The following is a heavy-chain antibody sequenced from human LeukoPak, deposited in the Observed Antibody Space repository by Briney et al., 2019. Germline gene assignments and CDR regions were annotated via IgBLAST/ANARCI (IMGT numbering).Heavy chain of an antibody. CDR1: GFTFSSYS. J-gene: IGHJ4*02. V-gene: IGHV3-21*01. CDR2: ISSSSSYI. Sequence: GGSLRLSCAASGFTFSSYSMNWVRQAPGKGLEWVSSISSSSSYIYYADSVKGRFTISRDNAKNSLYLQMNSLRAEVTAVYYCARDGPLSITGTTGFLDYWGQGTLVTVSS. D-gene: IGHD1-7*01. CDR3: ARDGPLSITGTTGFLDY.